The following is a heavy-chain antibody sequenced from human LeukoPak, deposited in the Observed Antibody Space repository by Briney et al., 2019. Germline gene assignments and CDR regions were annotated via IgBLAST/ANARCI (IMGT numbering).Heavy chain of an antibody. D-gene: IGHD5-18*01. Sequence: SETLSLTCTVSGSSISSHYWSWIRQPPGKGLEWIGYVYNSGSTNYNPSLTSRVTISVDTSKNQFSLNLSSVTAADTAVYYCARPRTAISGAYYYYYMDVWGKGTTVTVSS. CDR2: VYNSGST. CDR1: GSSISSHY. J-gene: IGHJ6*03. V-gene: IGHV4-59*08. CDR3: ARPRTAISGAYYYYYMDV.